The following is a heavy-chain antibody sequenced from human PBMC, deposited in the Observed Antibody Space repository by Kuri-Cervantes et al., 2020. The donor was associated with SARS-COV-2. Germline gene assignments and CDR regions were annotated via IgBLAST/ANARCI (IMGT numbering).Heavy chain of an antibody. D-gene: IGHD3-22*01. J-gene: IGHJ4*02. CDR3: AREPHYYDSSGYYSRFDY. CDR2: IYHSGST. CDR1: GYSISSGYY. Sequence: ESLKISCAVSGYSISSGYYWGWIRQPPGKGLEWIGSIYHSGSTYYNPSLKSRVTISVDTSKNQFSLKLSSVTAADTAVYYCAREPHYYDSSGYYSRFDYWGQGTLVTVSS. V-gene: IGHV4-38-2*01.